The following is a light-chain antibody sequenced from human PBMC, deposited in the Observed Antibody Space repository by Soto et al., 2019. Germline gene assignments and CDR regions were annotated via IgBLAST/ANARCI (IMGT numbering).Light chain of an antibody. CDR1: QSISTE. V-gene: IGKV3-15*01. J-gene: IGKJ2*01. CDR2: SAS. Sequence: EIVMTQSPATLSVSPGERATLSCRASQSISTELAWDQQKPGQPPRLLIYSASTRATGLPARFTGSGSGSEFTLTISGLQSEDFAVYYCQQGHNWPLTFGQGTRLEI. CDR3: QQGHNWPLT.